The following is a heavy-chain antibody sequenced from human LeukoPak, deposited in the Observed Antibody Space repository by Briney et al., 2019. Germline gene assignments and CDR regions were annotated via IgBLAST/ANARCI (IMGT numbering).Heavy chain of an antibody. Sequence: SETLSLTCTVSGVSITNYYWAWIRQTAGKGLEWIGRMYISGSTNYNPSLKSRVTISIDKTKNQFSLKLRSVTAADTAVYYCARDYLVGAPLDSWGQGTLVTVSS. CDR2: MYISGST. V-gene: IGHV4-4*07. CDR1: GVSITNYY. J-gene: IGHJ4*02. CDR3: ARDYLVGAPLDS. D-gene: IGHD1-26*01.